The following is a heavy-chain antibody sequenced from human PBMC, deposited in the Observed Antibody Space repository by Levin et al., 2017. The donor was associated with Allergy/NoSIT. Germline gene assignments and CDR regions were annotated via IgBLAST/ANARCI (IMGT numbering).Heavy chain of an antibody. V-gene: IGHV3-43*01. CDR3: VKDYGSGTGAFDY. J-gene: IGHJ4*02. CDR1: GFTFKIYN. Sequence: PGGSLRLSCEVSGFTFKIYNMHWVRQPPGKGLEWVSFIRWNSGDTDYADSVRGRFTISRDNSKNSLYLQMNSLMTEDTALYYCVKDYGSGTGAFDYWGQGALVAVSS. D-gene: IGHD3-10*01. CDR2: IRWNSGDT.